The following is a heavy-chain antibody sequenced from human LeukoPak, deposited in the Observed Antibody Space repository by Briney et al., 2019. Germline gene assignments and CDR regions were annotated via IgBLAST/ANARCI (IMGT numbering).Heavy chain of an antibody. Sequence: SETLSLTRTVSGGSISSGGYYWSWIRQHPGKGLEWIGYIYYSGSTNYNPSLKSRVTISVDTFKSQFSLKLDSVTAADTAVYYCARGVPPGYSGYDFRAWFDPWGQGALVTVSS. J-gene: IGHJ5*02. D-gene: IGHD5-12*01. CDR2: IYYSGST. CDR1: GGSISSGGYY. V-gene: IGHV4-31*03. CDR3: ARGVPPGYSGYDFRAWFDP.